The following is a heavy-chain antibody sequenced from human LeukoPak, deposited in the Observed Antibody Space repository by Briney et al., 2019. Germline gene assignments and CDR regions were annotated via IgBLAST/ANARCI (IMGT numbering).Heavy chain of an antibody. Sequence: GGSLRLSCAASGFTFSRYGMHWVRQAPGKGLEWVAFIRYDGSNKYYADSVKGRFTISRDNSKHTLYLQMNSLRAEDTAVYYCAKGELWTYYYYYHGMDVWGQETTVTVPS. J-gene: IGHJ6*02. CDR3: AKGELWTYYYYYHGMDV. CDR2: IRYDGSNK. V-gene: IGHV3-30*02. CDR1: GFTFSRYG. D-gene: IGHD3-16*01.